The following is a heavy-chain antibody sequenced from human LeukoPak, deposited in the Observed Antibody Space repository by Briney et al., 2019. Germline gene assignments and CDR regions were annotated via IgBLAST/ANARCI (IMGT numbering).Heavy chain of an antibody. CDR2: IGIAGDT. CDR3: AKSFGYYFGSDFDY. CDR1: GFTFSNYD. V-gene: IGHV3-13*01. D-gene: IGHD3-10*01. Sequence: PGGSLRLSCAASGFTFSNYDMHWVRQATGKGLEWVSVIGIAGDTYYPGSVKDRFTISREDAKNSLYLQMNSLRAEDTAVYYCAKSFGYYFGSDFDYWGQGTLVTVSS. J-gene: IGHJ4*02.